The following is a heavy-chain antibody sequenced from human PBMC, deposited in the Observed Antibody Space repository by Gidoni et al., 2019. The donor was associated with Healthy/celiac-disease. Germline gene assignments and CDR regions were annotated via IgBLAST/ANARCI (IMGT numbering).Heavy chain of an antibody. CDR3: ARGGRYSSSWLGYSMDA. V-gene: IGHV4-39*07. CDR2: IYYSGST. J-gene: IGHJ6*02. D-gene: IGHD6-13*01. Sequence: QLQLQESGPGLVKPSETLSLTCTVSGGSISSSSYYWGWIRQPPGKGLEWIGSIYYSGSTYYNPSLKSRVTISVDTSKNQFSLKLSSVTAADTAVYYCARGGRYSSSWLGYSMDALGPRDHGHRLL. CDR1: GGSISSSSYY.